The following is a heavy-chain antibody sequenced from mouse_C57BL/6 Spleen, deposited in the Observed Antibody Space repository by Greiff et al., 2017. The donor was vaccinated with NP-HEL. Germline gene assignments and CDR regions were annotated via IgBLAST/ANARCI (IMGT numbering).Heavy chain of an antibody. Sequence: EVQVVESGGGLVKPGGSLKLSCAASGFTFSSYAMSWVRQTPEKRLEWVATISDGGSYTYYPDNVKGRFTISRDNAKNNLYLQMSHLKSEDTAMYYCASYYSSGPAFDVWGTGTTVTVSS. D-gene: IGHD1-1*01. CDR3: ASYYSSGPAFDV. CDR2: ISDGGSYT. J-gene: IGHJ1*03. CDR1: GFTFSSYA. V-gene: IGHV5-4*01.